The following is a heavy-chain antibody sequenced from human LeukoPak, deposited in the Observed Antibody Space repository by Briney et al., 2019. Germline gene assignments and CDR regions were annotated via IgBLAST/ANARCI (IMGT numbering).Heavy chain of an antibody. CDR1: GYTFTSYA. Sequence: AASVKVSCKASGYTFTSYAMNWVRQAPGQGLEWMGWINTNTGNPTYAQGFTGRFVLSLDTSVSTAYLQISSLKAEDTAVYYCARGSGLWFGELLPNYEYFQHWGQGTLVTVSS. CDR2: INTNTGNP. CDR3: ARGSGLWFGELLPNYEYFQH. V-gene: IGHV7-4-1*02. D-gene: IGHD3-10*01. J-gene: IGHJ1*01.